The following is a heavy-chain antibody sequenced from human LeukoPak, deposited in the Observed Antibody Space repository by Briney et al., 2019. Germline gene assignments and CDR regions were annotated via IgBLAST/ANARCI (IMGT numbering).Heavy chain of an antibody. V-gene: IGHV4-59*08. CDR3: ARLNDDILTGPLVDY. D-gene: IGHD3-9*01. CDR2: IYYSGST. J-gene: IGHJ4*02. CDR1: GGSISSYH. Sequence: SETLSLTCTVSGGSISSYHWSWIRQPPGKGLEWIGYIYYSGSTNYNPSLKSRVTISVDTSKNQFSLKLSSVTAADTAVYYCARLNDDILTGPLVDYWGQGTLVTVSS.